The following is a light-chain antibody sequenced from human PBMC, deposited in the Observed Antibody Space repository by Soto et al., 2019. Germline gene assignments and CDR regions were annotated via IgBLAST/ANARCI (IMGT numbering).Light chain of an antibody. CDR3: QQYNNWPRT. CDR1: QSVNNN. CDR2: DAS. Sequence: EIVITQSPATLSLSPGERATLSCRASQSVNNNFAWYQQKSGQSPRLLIYDASTRATGIPARFSGSGSGTDFTLTISSFQSEDFALYYCQQYNNWPRTFGQGTKVEIK. J-gene: IGKJ1*01. V-gene: IGKV3-15*01.